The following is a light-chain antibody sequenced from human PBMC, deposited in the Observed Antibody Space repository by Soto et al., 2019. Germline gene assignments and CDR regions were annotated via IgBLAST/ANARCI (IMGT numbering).Light chain of an antibody. V-gene: IGKV1-39*01. J-gene: IGKJ1*01. CDR2: SAS. CDR3: QQSYSTLWT. CDR1: QSISTF. Sequence: DIHMTQSPSSLSASVGDRVTITCRASQSISTFLNWHQQKPGKAPKLLIYSASTLQSAVPSRFSGSGSGTEFTLTISSLQPEDSATYYCQQSYSTLWTFGQGTKVEI.